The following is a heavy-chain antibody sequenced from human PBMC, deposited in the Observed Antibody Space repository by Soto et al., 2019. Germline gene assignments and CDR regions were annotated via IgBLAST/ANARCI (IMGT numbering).Heavy chain of an antibody. CDR3: ARRRPTGYYNY. CDR2: IGGSSSYT. V-gene: IGHV3-11*05. J-gene: IGHJ4*02. CDR1: GFPFSDYY. D-gene: IGHD3-9*01. Sequence: QVQLVESGGDLVKPGGSLRLSCAASGFPFSDYYMSWIRQAPGKGLEWVSSIGGSSSYTNNADSVKGRFTISRDNAMNSLYLQMNSLRAEDTAVYYCARRRPTGYYNYWGQGTLVTVSA.